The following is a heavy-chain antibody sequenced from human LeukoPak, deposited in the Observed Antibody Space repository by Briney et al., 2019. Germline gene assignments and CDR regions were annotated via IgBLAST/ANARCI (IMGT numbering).Heavy chain of an antibody. J-gene: IGHJ4*02. CDR3: AKDRRGSDSTIDY. CDR1: GFTFSSYA. CDR2: ISGSGGTT. D-gene: IGHD1-26*01. Sequence: GVSLRLSCAASGFTFSSYAMSWVRQAPGKGLKWVSAISGSGGTTYYADSVKGRFTISRDNSKNTLYLQMNSLRAEDTAVYYCAKDRRGSDSTIDYWGQGTLVTVSS. V-gene: IGHV3-23*01.